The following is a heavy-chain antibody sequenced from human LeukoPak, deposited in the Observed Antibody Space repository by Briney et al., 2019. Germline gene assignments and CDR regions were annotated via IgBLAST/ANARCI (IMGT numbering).Heavy chain of an antibody. V-gene: IGHV1-18*01. Sequence: ASVKVSCKTSGYIFGNYGITWVRQAPGQGLEWMAWISAYNGNTNYAQKLQGRVTMTTDTSTCTAYMELRSLRSDDTAVYYCARVGRVYYGSGSYSFDYYYYMDVWGKGTTVTVSS. CDR2: ISAYNGNT. CDR1: GYIFGNYG. CDR3: ARVGRVYYGSGSYSFDYYYYMDV. J-gene: IGHJ6*03. D-gene: IGHD3-10*01.